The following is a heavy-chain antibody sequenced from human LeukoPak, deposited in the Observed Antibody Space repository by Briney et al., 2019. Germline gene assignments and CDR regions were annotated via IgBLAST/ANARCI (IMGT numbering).Heavy chain of an antibody. D-gene: IGHD4-17*01. CDR1: GYSISSGYY. V-gene: IGHV4-38-2*02. CDR3: ARLISGDYYFDY. CDR2: IYYSGSN. Sequence: SETLSLTCTVSGYSISSGYYWGWIRQPPGKGLEWIGSIYYSGSNYYNPSLKSRVTISVDTSKNQFSLKVSSVTAADTAVYYCARLISGDYYFDYWGQGTLVTVSS. J-gene: IGHJ4*02.